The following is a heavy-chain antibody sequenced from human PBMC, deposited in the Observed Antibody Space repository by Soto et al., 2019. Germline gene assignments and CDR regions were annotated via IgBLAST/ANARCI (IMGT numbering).Heavy chain of an antibody. V-gene: IGHV4-34*01. J-gene: IGHJ4*02. CDR2: INHSGST. D-gene: IGHD4-4*01. CDR1: GGSFSGYY. CDR3: AGVDGYSNYDPLDY. Sequence: SLTMSLTCAVDGGSFSGYYWSCIRQPPGKGLEWIGEINHSGSTNYNPSLKSRVTISVDTSKNQFSLKLSSVTAADTAVYYCAGVDGYSNYDPLDYWGQGTLVTVSS.